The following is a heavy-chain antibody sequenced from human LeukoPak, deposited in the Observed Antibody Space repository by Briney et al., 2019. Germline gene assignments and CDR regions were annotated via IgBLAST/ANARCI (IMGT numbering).Heavy chain of an antibody. J-gene: IGHJ5*02. V-gene: IGHV3-48*03. CDR2: ISSSGSTI. Sequence: PGGSLRLSCAASGFTFSSYEMNWVRQAPGQGLEWVSYISSSGSTIYYADSVKGRFTISRDNAKNSLYLQLNSLRAEDTAVYYCARSLVVGATYPYHWGQGTLVTVSS. CDR1: GFTFSSYE. CDR3: ARSLVVGATYPYH. D-gene: IGHD1-26*01.